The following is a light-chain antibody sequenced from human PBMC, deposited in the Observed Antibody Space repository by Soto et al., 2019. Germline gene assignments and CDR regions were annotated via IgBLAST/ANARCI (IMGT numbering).Light chain of an antibody. CDR3: CSYAGSTTPVV. CDR2: EGS. V-gene: IGLV2-23*01. Sequence: QSALTQPASVSGSPGQSITISCTGTSNDVGIYNLVSWYQQHPGKAPKLMIYEGSKRPSGVSNRFSGSKSGNTASLTISGLQAEDDADYYCCSYAGSTTPVVFGGGTKLTVL. CDR1: SNDVGIYNL. J-gene: IGLJ2*01.